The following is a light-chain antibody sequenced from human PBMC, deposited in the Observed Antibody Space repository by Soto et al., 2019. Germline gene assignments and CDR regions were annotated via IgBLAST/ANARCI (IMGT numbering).Light chain of an antibody. Sequence: QSVLTQSPSASASLGASVKLTCTLSSGHSNYAIAWHQVQPEKGPRYLMKINSDGRHSKGDGIPDRFSGSSSGAERYLIISSLRSEDEADYYCLTWGPGIWVFGGGTKLTVL. CDR2: INSDGRH. CDR1: SGHSNYA. V-gene: IGLV4-69*01. J-gene: IGLJ3*02. CDR3: LTWGPGIWV.